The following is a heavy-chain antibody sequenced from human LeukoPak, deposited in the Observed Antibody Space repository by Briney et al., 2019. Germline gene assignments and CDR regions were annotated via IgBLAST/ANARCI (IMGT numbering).Heavy chain of an antibody. CDR1: GFTVRSSF. D-gene: IGHD3-16*02. J-gene: IGHJ4*02. CDR2: IYRGGST. Sequence: GGSLRLSCAAPGFTVRSSFMNWVRQAPGKGLEWVSVIYRGGSTYYTDSVKGRFTISRDTSNNMLYLQMNSLRAEDTAVYYCARDSFKARFGGVIAYFDYWGQGTLVTVSS. CDR3: ARDSFKARFGGVIAYFDY. V-gene: IGHV3-66*01.